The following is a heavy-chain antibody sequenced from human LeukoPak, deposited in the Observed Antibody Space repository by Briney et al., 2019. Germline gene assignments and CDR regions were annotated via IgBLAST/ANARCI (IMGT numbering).Heavy chain of an antibody. V-gene: IGHV3-21*01. J-gene: IGHJ4*02. CDR1: GVTFSSYS. CDR3: AREDRTWPFFDY. Sequence: GGSLRLSCAASGVTFSSYSMSWVRQAPGKGLEWVSSISSSSGYIYYADSVKGRFTISRDNAKNSLYLQINSLRAEDTAVYYCAREDRTWPFFDYWGQGTLVTVSS. CDR2: ISSSSGYI.